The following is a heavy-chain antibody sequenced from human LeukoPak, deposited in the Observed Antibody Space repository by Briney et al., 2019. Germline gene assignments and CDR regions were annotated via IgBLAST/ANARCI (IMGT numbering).Heavy chain of an antibody. CDR3: ASPHYCSSASCYPYYYYMDV. Sequence: GGSLRLSCAASGFTFSNYWMSLVRQAPGKGLEWVANIKQDGSEKYYVDSVKGRFTISRDNAKNSLYLQMNSLRTEDTAVYYCASPHYCSSASCYPYYYYMDVWGKGTTVTVSS. D-gene: IGHD2-2*01. V-gene: IGHV3-7*01. CDR1: GFTFSNYW. J-gene: IGHJ6*03. CDR2: IKQDGSEK.